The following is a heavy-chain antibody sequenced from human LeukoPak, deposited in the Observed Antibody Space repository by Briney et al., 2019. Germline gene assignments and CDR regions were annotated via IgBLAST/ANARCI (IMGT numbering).Heavy chain of an antibody. CDR3: AKGSYYDSSGSFYFDY. D-gene: IGHD3-22*01. J-gene: IGHJ4*02. CDR2: ISGSGDNT. Sequence: GGSLRLTCAASGFTFSSYAMSWVRQAPGKGLEWVSGISGSGDNTYYADSVKGRFTISRDNSKNTLYVQVNSLGTEDTAAYYCAKGSYYDSSGSFYFDYWGQGTLVTVSS. CDR1: GFTFSSYA. V-gene: IGHV3-23*01.